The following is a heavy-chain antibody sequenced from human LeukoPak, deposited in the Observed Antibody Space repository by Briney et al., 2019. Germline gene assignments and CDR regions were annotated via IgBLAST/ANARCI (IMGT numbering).Heavy chain of an antibody. CDR2: INSDGSST. Sequence: GGSLRPSCAASGLTFSSSGMHWVRQAPGKGLVWVSRINSDGSSTSYADSVRGRFSISRDNAKNTLYLQMNSLRAEDTAVYYCARGLSGYASSLGYWGQGTLVTVSA. CDR1: GLTFSSSG. D-gene: IGHD6-6*01. CDR3: ARGLSGYASSLGY. V-gene: IGHV3-74*01. J-gene: IGHJ4*02.